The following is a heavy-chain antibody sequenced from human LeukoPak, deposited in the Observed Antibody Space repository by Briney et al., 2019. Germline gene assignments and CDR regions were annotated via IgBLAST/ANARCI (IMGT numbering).Heavy chain of an antibody. CDR3: AKERQTDIVVVQTLGS. Sequence: GGSLRLSCAASGFTFSSYAMSWVRQAPGKGLEWVSAISGSGGSTYYADSVKGRFTISRGNSKNTLYLQMNSLRAEDTAVYYCAKERQTDIVVVQTLGSWGQGTLVTVSS. J-gene: IGHJ5*02. V-gene: IGHV3-23*01. CDR1: GFTFSSYA. D-gene: IGHD2-15*01. CDR2: ISGSGGST.